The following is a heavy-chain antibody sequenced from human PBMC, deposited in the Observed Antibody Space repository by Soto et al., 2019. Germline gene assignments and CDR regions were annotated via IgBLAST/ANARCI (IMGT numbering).Heavy chain of an antibody. V-gene: IGHV3-21*01. Sequence: LRLSCAASGFTFSSYSMNWVRQAPGRGLEWVSSISSSSSYIYYADSAKGRFTISRDNAKNSLYLQMNSLRAEDTAVYYCARVAYCGGDCYTGHDAFDIWGQGTMVTVSS. CDR2: ISSSSSYI. J-gene: IGHJ3*02. CDR1: GFTFSSYS. D-gene: IGHD2-21*02. CDR3: ARVAYCGGDCYTGHDAFDI.